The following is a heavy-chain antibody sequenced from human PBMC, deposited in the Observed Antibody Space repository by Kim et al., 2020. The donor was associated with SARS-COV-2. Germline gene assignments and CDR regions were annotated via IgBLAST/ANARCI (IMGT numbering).Heavy chain of an antibody. CDR2: IYYSGST. V-gene: IGHV4-59*08. D-gene: IGHD3-10*01. CDR3: ARLIGRAGTIRGFYYYGMDV. CDR1: GGSISSYY. J-gene: IGHJ6*02. Sequence: SETLSLTCTVSGGSISSYYWSWIRQPPGKGLEWIGYIYYSGSTNYNPSLKSRVTISVDTSKNQFSLKLSSVTAADTAVYYCARLIGRAGTIRGFYYYGMDVWGQGTTVTVSS.